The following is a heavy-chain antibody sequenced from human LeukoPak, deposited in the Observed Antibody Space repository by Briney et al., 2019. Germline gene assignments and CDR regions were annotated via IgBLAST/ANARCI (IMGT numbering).Heavy chain of an antibody. Sequence: SGPTLVKPTQTLTLTCTFSGFSLSTIGVGVGWIRQPPGKALEWLALIYWDDDKRYRASLESKITITKDTSKNQVVLTMTNVDPVDTGTYFCAYRTRDTATSSSWWVFFHWGQGLLVTVSS. CDR2: IYWDDDK. D-gene: IGHD6-13*01. J-gene: IGHJ4*02. CDR1: GFSLSTIGVG. V-gene: IGHV2-5*02. CDR3: AYRTRDTATSSSWWVFFH.